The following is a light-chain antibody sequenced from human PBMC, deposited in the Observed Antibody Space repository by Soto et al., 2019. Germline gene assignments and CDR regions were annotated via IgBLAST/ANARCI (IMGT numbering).Light chain of an antibody. Sequence: QSALTQTRSVSGSPGQSVTISCTGTSSDIGGYNYVSWYQQPPGKAPKLMIYDVNKRPSGVPDRFSGSKSGNTASLTISGLQTEDEADYYCCSYAGSYTFGLFGGGTKLTVL. J-gene: IGLJ2*01. V-gene: IGLV2-11*01. CDR2: DVN. CDR3: CSYAGSYTFGL. CDR1: SSDIGGYNY.